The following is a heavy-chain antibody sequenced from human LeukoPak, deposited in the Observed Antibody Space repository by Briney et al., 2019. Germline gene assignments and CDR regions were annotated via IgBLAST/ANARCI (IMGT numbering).Heavy chain of an antibody. J-gene: IGHJ3*02. CDR1: GYTFTSYG. D-gene: IGHD5-18*01. Sequence: ASVKVSCKASGYTFTSYGISWVRQAPGQGLEWMGWISAYNGNTNYAQKFQGRVTITRDTSASTAYMELSSLRSEDTAVYYCAMGIQLEAFDIWGQGTMVTVSS. CDR3: AMGIQLEAFDI. V-gene: IGHV1-18*01. CDR2: ISAYNGNT.